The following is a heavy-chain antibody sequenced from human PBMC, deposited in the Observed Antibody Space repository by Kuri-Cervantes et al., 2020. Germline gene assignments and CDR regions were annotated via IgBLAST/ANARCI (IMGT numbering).Heavy chain of an antibody. CDR3: ARVFNDYGDYVWETYYYYGMDV. V-gene: IGHV3-74*01. CDR2: INSDGSST. CDR1: GFTFSSYW. Sequence: ETLSLTCAASGFTFSSYWMHWVRQAPGKGLVWVSRINSDGSSTSYADSVKGRFTISRDNAKNTLYLQMNGLRAEDTAVYYCARVFNDYGDYVWETYYYYGMDVWGQGTTVTVSS. J-gene: IGHJ6*02. D-gene: IGHD4-17*01.